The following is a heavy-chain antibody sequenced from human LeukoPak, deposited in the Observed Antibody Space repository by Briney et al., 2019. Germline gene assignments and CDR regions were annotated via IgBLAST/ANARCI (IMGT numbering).Heavy chain of an antibody. J-gene: IGHJ4*02. Sequence: GGSLRLSCAASGFTFSSYAMHWVRQAPGKGLEWAAVISYDGSNKYYADSVKGRFTISRDNSKNTLYLQMNSLRAEDTAVYYCARDSAKGYCSSTSCLEGLDYWGQGTLVTVSS. V-gene: IGHV3-30*04. CDR2: ISYDGSNK. CDR3: ARDSAKGYCSSTSCLEGLDY. D-gene: IGHD2-2*01. CDR1: GFTFSSYA.